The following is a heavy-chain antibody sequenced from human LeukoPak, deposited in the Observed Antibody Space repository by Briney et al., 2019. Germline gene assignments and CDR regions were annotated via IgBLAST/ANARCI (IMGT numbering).Heavy chain of an antibody. CDR3: AKDIKLDGIAVAGTGEGFDY. J-gene: IGHJ4*02. V-gene: IGHV3-23*01. CDR1: GGSTFRRYD. D-gene: IGHD6-19*01. CDR2: FSSGGTT. Sequence: GGSLRLSCVASGGSTFRRYDLTWVRQAPGKGLEWVSLFSSGGTTYYADSVRGRFTISRDNAKNSLYLQMNSLRAEDTALYYCAKDIKLDGIAVAGTGEGFDYWGQGTLVTVSS.